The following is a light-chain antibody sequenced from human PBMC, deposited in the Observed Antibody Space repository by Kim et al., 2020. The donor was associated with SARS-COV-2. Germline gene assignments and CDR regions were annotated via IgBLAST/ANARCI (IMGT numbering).Light chain of an antibody. CDR3: ASWDDGLNARV. J-gene: IGLJ3*02. CDR1: SSNIGRNT. Sequence: GQCVSVSCSGSSSNIGRNTVNWYQQLPGRAPKLLIHSSNQRPSGVPDRFSGSKSGTSASLAISGLQSDDEADYYCASWDDGLNARVFGGGTQLTVL. CDR2: SSN. V-gene: IGLV1-44*01.